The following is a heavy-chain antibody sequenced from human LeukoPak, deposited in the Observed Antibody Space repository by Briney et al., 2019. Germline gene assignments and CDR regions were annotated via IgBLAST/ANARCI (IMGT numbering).Heavy chain of an antibody. CDR3: AKAYSRSSNDY. CDR2: ISYDGSNK. J-gene: IGHJ4*02. Sequence: GRSLRLSCAASGFTFSSYAMHWVRQAPGKGLEWVAVISYDGSNKYYADSVKGRFTISRDNSKNTLYLQMNSLRAEDTAVYYCAKAYSRSSNDYWGQGTLVTVSP. D-gene: IGHD6-13*01. CDR1: GFTFSSYA. V-gene: IGHV3-30-3*01.